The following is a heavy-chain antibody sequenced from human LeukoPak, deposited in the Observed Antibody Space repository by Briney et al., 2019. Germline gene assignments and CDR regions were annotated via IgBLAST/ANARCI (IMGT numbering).Heavy chain of an antibody. V-gene: IGHV5-51*01. Sequence: GESLKISCKGSAYSFTSYWIGWVRQMPGKGLEWMGIIYPGDPDTRYSPSFQGQVTISADKSISTAYLQWSSLKASDTAMYYCARYAPHSGYDDGLDYWGQGTLVTVSS. J-gene: IGHJ4*02. CDR1: AYSFTSYW. D-gene: IGHD5-12*01. CDR3: ARYAPHSGYDDGLDY. CDR2: IYPGDPDT.